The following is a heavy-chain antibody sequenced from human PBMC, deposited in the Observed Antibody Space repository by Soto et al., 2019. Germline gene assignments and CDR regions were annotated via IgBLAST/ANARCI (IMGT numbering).Heavy chain of an antibody. CDR2: ISSNGDTI. V-gene: IGHV3-11*01. CDR3: AREALGSFESSSVFGVDI. D-gene: IGHD6-6*01. CDR1: GFTFSDSY. Sequence: QGQLVPSGGGFVKPGGSLRLSCAASGFTFSDSYLTWIRQAPGRGLEWVAYISSNGDTIYYADSLKGRITISMDNAQNSLYLQMSGLRAEDTAIYYCAREALGSFESSSVFGVDIWGQGTEVSVSS. J-gene: IGHJ3*02.